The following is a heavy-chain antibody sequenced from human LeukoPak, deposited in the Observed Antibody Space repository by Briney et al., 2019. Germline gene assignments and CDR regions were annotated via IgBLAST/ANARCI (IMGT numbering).Heavy chain of an antibody. CDR1: GSTSSSYN. Sequence: TAGGSLRLSCAASGSTSSSYNMHWVRQAPGKGLEWVSSISSSSSYIYYADSVKGRFAISRDNAKNSLFLQMNSLRAEDTAVYYCASGHSSSAGEGYWGQGALVTVSS. CDR2: ISSSSSYI. CDR3: ASGHSSSAGEGY. J-gene: IGHJ4*02. V-gene: IGHV3-21*01. D-gene: IGHD6-6*01.